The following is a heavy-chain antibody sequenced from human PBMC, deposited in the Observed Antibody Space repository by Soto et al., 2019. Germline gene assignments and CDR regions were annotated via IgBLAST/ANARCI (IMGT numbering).Heavy chain of an antibody. CDR2: IYYSGST. CDR3: AVSYGGALMEAFDY. J-gene: IGHJ4*02. CDR1: GRSICSSSYY. D-gene: IGHD4-17*01. Sequence: PSGTLSLTCTFSGRSICSSSYYWGCISQPPGKGLEWIGSIYYSGSTYYNPSVKSRVTISVDTSKNQFSLKLSSVTAADTAVYYCAVSYGGALMEAFDYWGQGTLVTVSS. V-gene: IGHV4-39*01.